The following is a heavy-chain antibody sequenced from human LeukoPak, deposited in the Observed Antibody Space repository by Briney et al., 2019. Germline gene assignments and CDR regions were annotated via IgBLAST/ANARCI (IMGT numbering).Heavy chain of an antibody. V-gene: IGHV3-21*01. J-gene: IGHJ4*02. CDR1: GFTFSSYS. CDR3: ASGRRLAAAGHRVDY. CDR2: ISSSSSYI. Sequence: RGSLRLSCAASGFTFSSYSMNWVRQAPGKGLEWVSSISSSSSYIYYADSVKGRFTISRDNAKNSLYLQMNSLRAEDTAVYYCASGRRLAAAGHRVDYWGQGTLVTVS. D-gene: IGHD6-13*01.